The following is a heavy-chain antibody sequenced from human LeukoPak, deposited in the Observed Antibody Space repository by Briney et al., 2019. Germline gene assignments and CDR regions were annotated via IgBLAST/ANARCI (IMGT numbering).Heavy chain of an antibody. D-gene: IGHD2-15*01. Sequence: GGSLRLSCAASGFAFSASGMHWVRQAPGKGLDWVAFIRYDGSNKYYADSVKGRFTISRDNSKNTLYLQMNSLRAEDTAVYYCARSLGLLLRDPFDIWGQGTLVTVSS. CDR1: GFAFSASG. CDR2: IRYDGSNK. CDR3: ARSLGLLLRDPFDI. J-gene: IGHJ3*02. V-gene: IGHV3-30*02.